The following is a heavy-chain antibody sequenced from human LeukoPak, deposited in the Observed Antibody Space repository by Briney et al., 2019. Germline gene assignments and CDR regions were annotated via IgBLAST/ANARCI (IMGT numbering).Heavy chain of an antibody. CDR2: INPNSGAT. CDR3: ARGHFDDYLDY. D-gene: IGHD3-3*02. V-gene: IGHV1-2*02. CDR1: GYSFSGSY. J-gene: IGHJ4*02. Sequence: ASVKVSCKASGYSFSGSYIHWVRQAPGQGLEWMGWINPNSGATSYAQKFQGRVTMPRDTSISTDYMDLSSLRSDDTAVYYCARGHFDDYLDYWGQGTLVTVSS.